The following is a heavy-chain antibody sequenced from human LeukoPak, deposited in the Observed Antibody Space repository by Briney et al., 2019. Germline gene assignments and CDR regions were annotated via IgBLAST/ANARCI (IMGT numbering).Heavy chain of an antibody. CDR1: GFTFSNSA. D-gene: IGHD1-26*01. V-gene: IGHV3-30*01. CDR3: TRGRGSYSLDY. J-gene: IGHJ4*02. Sequence: GGSLRLPCAASGFTFSNSAMSWVRQAPGKGLEWGAIISYDGSNEHYADSVKGRFTISRDNSKNTLYLQMNSLRAEDTAIYYCTRGRGSYSLDYWGRGTLVTVSS. CDR2: ISYDGSNE.